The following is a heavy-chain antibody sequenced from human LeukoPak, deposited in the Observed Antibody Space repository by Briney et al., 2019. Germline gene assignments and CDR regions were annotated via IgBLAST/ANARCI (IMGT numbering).Heavy chain of an antibody. CDR2: IKQDGSEK. D-gene: IGHD5-24*01. CDR1: GFTFSNYA. Sequence: PGGSLRLSCAASGFTFSNYAMHWVRQAPGKGLEWVANIKQDGSEKYYVDSVKGRFTISRDNAKNSLYLQMNSLRAEDTAVYYCATSRDGYNPYYYYYMDVWGKGTTVTVSS. CDR3: ATSRDGYNPYYYYYMDV. V-gene: IGHV3-7*03. J-gene: IGHJ6*03.